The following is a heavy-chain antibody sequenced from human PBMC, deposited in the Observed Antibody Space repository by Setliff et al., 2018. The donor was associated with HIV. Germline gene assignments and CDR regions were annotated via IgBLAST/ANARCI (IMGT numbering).Heavy chain of an antibody. CDR1: GYTFTSYY. CDR3: ARWLGYYDFWSVNLYGASYFDY. J-gene: IGHJ4*02. CDR2: INPSGGST. V-gene: IGHV1-46*01. D-gene: IGHD3-3*01. Sequence: ASVKVSCKASGYTFTSYYMHWVRQAPGQGLEWVGIINPSGGSTSYAQKFQGRVTMTRDTSTSTVDLELRSLRSEDTAVYYCARWLGYYDFWSVNLYGASYFDYWGQGTLVTVSS.